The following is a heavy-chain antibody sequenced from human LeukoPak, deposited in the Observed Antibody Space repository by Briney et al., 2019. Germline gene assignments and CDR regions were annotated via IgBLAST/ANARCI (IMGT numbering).Heavy chain of an antibody. Sequence: GASVKVSCKASGYTFTGSYMHWVRQAPGQGLEWMGRINPNNGDTNYAQKFQGRVTMTRDSSISTAYMELSRLRSDDTAVYYCAGVVSYTTTWYAMDYWGQGTLVTVSS. V-gene: IGHV1-2*06. J-gene: IGHJ4*02. CDR1: GYTFTGSY. CDR2: INPNNGDT. D-gene: IGHD6-13*01. CDR3: AGVVSYTTTWYAMDY.